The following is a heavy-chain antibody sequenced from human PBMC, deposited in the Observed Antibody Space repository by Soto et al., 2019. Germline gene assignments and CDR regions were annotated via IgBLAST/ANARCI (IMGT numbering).Heavy chain of an antibody. D-gene: IGHD3-3*01. CDR3: ARDLHYDFWSGYPYYFMDV. Sequence: SETLSLTCTVSGGSISSYYWSWIRQPPGKGLEWIGYIYYSGSTNYNPSLKSRVTISVDTSKNQFSLKLSSVTAADTAVYYCARDLHYDFWSGYPYYFMDVWGKGTTVTVSS. J-gene: IGHJ6*03. CDR2: IYYSGST. V-gene: IGHV4-59*01. CDR1: GGSISSYY.